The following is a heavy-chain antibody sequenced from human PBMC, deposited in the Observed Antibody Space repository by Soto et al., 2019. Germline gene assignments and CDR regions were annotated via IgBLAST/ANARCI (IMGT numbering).Heavy chain of an antibody. CDR1: GGPFSGYY. CDR3: ARKSYYYYYGMDV. CDR2: INHSGST. J-gene: IGHJ6*02. V-gene: IGHV4-34*01. Sequence: SETLSLTCAVYGGPFSGYYWSWIRQPPGKGLEWIGEINHSGSTNYNPSLKSRVTISVDTSKNQFSLKLSSVTAADTAVYYCARKSYYYYYGMDVWGQGTTVTVSS.